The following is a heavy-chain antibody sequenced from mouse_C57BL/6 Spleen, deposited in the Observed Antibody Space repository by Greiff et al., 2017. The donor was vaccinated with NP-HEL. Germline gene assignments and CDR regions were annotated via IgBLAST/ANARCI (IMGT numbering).Heavy chain of an antibody. D-gene: IGHD1-1*01. V-gene: IGHV5-17*01. J-gene: IGHJ4*01. CDR2: ISSGSSTI. CDR3: ARGAVVPCYYAMDY. CDR1: GFTFSDYG. Sequence: EVKLMESGGGLVKPGGSLKLSCAASGFTFSDYGMHWVRQAPEKGLEWVAYISSGSSTIYYADTVKGRFTISRDNAKNTLFLQMTSLRSEDTAMYYCARGAVVPCYYAMDYWGQGTSVTVSS.